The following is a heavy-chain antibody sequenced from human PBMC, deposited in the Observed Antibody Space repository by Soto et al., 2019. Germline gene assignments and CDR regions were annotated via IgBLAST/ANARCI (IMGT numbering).Heavy chain of an antibody. CDR3: AIGEYYDSSGYQMPKYYHYRIDV. V-gene: IGHV1-8*01. Sequence: ASVKVSCKASGYTFTSYDINWVRQATGQGLEWMGWMNPNSGNTGYAQKFQGRVTMTRNTSISTAYMELSSLRSEDTAVYYCAIGEYYDSSGYQMPKYYHYRIDVWSQGTKVIVS. D-gene: IGHD3-22*01. CDR2: MNPNSGNT. CDR1: GYTFTSYD. J-gene: IGHJ6*02.